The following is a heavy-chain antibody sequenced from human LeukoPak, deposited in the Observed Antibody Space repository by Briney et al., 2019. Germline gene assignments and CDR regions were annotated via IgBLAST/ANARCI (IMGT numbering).Heavy chain of an antibody. CDR2: INHSGST. V-gene: IGHV4-34*01. CDR1: GGSFSGYY. D-gene: IGHD3-22*01. Sequence: SETLSLTCAVYGGSFSGYYWSWIRQPPGKGLEWIGEINHSGSTNYNPSLKSRVTISVDTSKNQFSLKLSSVTAADTAVYYCASPTRGGYYYYWGQGTLVTLSS. CDR3: ASPTRGGYYYY. J-gene: IGHJ4*02.